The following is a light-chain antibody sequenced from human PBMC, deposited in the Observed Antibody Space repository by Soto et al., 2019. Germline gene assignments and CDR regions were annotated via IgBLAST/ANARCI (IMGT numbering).Light chain of an antibody. Sequence: QPVLTQSSSASASLGSSVKLTCTLSSGHSSYIIAWHQQQPGKAPRYLMKLEGSGSYNKGSGVPDRFSGSSSGADRYLTISNLQFEDEADYYCETWDSNTAVFGGGTKVTVL. CDR1: SGHSSYI. CDR2: LEGSGSY. V-gene: IGLV4-60*02. CDR3: ETWDSNTAV. J-gene: IGLJ2*01.